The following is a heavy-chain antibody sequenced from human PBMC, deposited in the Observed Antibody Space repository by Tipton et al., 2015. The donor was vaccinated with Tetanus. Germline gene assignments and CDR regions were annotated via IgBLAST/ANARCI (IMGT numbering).Heavy chain of an antibody. CDR2: INPNSGGT. CDR3: ARGGGAGPLGFCRGGSCRTPGVPLS. Sequence: QLVQSGAEVKKPGASVKVSCKASGYTFTGYYMHWVRQAPGQGLEWMGWINPNSGGTNYAQKFQGRVTMTRDTSISTAYMELSRVGSDDTGVYYCARGGGAGPLGFCRGGSCRTPGVPLSWGQGTLVTVSS. CDR1: GYTFTGYY. D-gene: IGHD2-15*01. J-gene: IGHJ4*02. V-gene: IGHV1-2*02.